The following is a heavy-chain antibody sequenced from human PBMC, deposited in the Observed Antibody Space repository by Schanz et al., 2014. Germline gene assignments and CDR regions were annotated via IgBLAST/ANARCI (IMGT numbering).Heavy chain of an antibody. V-gene: IGHV3-23*04. CDR2: ISGSGGNT. Sequence: EVQLVESGGGLVEPGGSLRLSCATSGFSLDIFAVSWVRQAPGKGLEWVSAISGSGGNTYYADSVTGRFTISRDNAKNTLYLQMNSLRAEDTAVYYCARPALWFGDNCFDPWGQGTLVIVSS. CDR1: GFSLDIFA. J-gene: IGHJ5*02. CDR3: ARPALWFGDNCFDP. D-gene: IGHD3-10*01.